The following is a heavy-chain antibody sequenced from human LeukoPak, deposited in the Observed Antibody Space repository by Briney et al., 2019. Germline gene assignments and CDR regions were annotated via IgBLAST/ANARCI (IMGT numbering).Heavy chain of an antibody. D-gene: IGHD5-18*01. CDR3: ARVDTAMLTISVNYYYYMDV. CDR1: GFTVSSNY. CDR2: IYSGGST. J-gene: IGHJ6*03. V-gene: IGHV3-66*02. Sequence: GGSLRLSCAASGFTVSSNYMSWVRQAPGKGLEWVSVIYSGGSTYYADSVKGRFTISRDNSKNTLYLQMNSLRAEDTAVYYCARVDTAMLTISVNYYYYMDVWGKGTTVTVSS.